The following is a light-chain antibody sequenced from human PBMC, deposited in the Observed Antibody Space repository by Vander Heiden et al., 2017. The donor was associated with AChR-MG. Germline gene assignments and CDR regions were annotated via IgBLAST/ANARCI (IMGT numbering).Light chain of an antibody. CDR3: QKHNGAPWYT. CDR2: AAS. V-gene: IGKV1-27*01. J-gene: IGKJ2*01. CDR1: QGISNY. Sequence: DIQMLQSPSLLTESVGDGVAITCRASQGISNYLAWYQQKPGKVPKVLIYAASTLQSGVPSRFSGSGSGTDFTLTISSLQPEDVATYYCQKHNGAPWYTFGQGTKLEIK.